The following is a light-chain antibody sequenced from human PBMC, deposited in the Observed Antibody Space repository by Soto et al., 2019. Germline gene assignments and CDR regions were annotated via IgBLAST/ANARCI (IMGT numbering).Light chain of an antibody. CDR1: QIVSSD. V-gene: IGKV3-11*01. CDR3: QPRSNWQWT. Sequence: ILLTHSPAILSLSPGESATRSCRASQIVSSDLAWYQHKPGQAPRLLIYDASNRATGIPARFSGSGSGPDYTLTISSPEPEDFSVYYCQPRSNWQWTFDQGTKVDI. J-gene: IGKJ1*01. CDR2: DAS.